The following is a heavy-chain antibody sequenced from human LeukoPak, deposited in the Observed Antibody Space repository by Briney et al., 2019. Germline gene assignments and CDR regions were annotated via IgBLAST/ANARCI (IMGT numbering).Heavy chain of an antibody. V-gene: IGHV4-4*08. CDR1: GYSINNYY. J-gene: IGHJ4*02. CDR2: IYSSGST. Sequence: SETLSLTCTVSGYSINNYYWSWIRQPPGKGLEWIAYIYSSGSTKYYPSPKSRVTISLENSNNHSLPHQSSVTPADTAAYYSSRLSHHSGKSWLFDYWGQGTLFTVSS. CDR3: SRLSHHSGKSWLFDY. D-gene: IGHD3-9*01.